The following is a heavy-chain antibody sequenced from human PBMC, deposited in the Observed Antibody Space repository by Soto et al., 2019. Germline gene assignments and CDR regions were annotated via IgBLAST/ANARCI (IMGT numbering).Heavy chain of an antibody. Sequence: QVQLVQSGAGVKKPGSSVKVSCKASGGTFSRYGISWVRQAPGQGLEWIGGIIRIFGTANYAQKFQGRVTITADESTNTVYMELNSLRSEDTAVYYCARALTAWDAAFDYWGQGTLVTVSS. CDR1: GGTFSRYG. J-gene: IGHJ4*02. CDR3: ARALTAWDAAFDY. CDR2: IIRIFGTA. V-gene: IGHV1-69*01. D-gene: IGHD1-26*01.